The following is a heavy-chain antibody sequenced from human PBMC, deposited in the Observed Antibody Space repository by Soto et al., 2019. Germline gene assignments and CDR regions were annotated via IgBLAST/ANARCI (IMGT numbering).Heavy chain of an antibody. J-gene: IGHJ6*02. D-gene: IGHD5-18*01. CDR2: INSDGSST. CDR1: GFTFSSYW. V-gene: IGHV3-74*01. Sequence: ETLSLSCAASGFTFSSYWMHWVRQAPGKGLVWVSRINSDGSSTSYADSVKGRFTISRDNAKNTLYLQMNSLRAEDTAVYYCARPTAIRNYYYYGMDVWGQGTTVTVSS. CDR3: ARPTAIRNYYYYGMDV.